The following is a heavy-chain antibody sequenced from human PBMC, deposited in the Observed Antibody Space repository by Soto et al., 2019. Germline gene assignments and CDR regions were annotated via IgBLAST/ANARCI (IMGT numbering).Heavy chain of an antibody. Sequence: ASVKVSCKASGYTFTGYYMHWVRQAPGQGLEWMGWIDPNSGGTNYAQKFQGWVTMTRDTSISTAYMELSRLRSDDTAVYYCARDTTYCSGGSCYGGNWFDPWGQGTLVTVSS. CDR1: GYTFTGYY. D-gene: IGHD2-15*01. J-gene: IGHJ5*02. CDR3: ARDTTYCSGGSCYGGNWFDP. CDR2: IDPNSGGT. V-gene: IGHV1-2*04.